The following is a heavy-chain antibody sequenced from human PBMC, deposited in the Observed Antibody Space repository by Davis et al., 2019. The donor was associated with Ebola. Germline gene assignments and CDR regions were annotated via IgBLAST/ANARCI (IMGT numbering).Heavy chain of an antibody. V-gene: IGHV4-4*07. CDR1: GGSISSYY. J-gene: IGHJ4*02. Sequence: PSETLSLTCTVSGGSISSYYWSWIRQPAGKGLEWIGRIYTSGSTNYNPSLKSRVTMSVDTSKNQFSLKLSSVTAADTAVYYCARDGVAARTATRGDVAAAIDYWGQGTLVTVSS. CDR3: ARDGVAARTATRGDVAAAIDY. CDR2: IYTSGST. D-gene: IGHD6-13*01.